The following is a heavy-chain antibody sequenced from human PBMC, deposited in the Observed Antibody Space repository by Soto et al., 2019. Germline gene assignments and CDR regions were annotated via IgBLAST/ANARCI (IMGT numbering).Heavy chain of an antibody. CDR3: ARGHSTDCSNGVCSFFYKHEMDG. CDR1: GGSVSSDP. V-gene: IGHV1-2*04. Sequence: GASVKVSCKASGGSVSSDPISWVRQAPGQGLEWLGRINPKSGGTSTAQKFQGWVTMTRDRSISTVYMELTRLRSDDTAVYFCARGHSTDCSNGVCSFFYKHEMDGWGQGTTVTVS. D-gene: IGHD2-8*01. J-gene: IGHJ6*02. CDR2: INPKSGGT.